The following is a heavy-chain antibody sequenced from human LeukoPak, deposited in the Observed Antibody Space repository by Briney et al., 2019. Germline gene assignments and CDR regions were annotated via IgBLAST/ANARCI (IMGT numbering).Heavy chain of an antibody. CDR2: IYYSGST. CDR3: ARHGCSGGSCFDLAEALPFQH. V-gene: IGHV4-30-4*08. J-gene: IGHJ1*01. Sequence: SQTLSLTCTVSGGSISSGDYYWSWIRQPPGKGLEWIGYIYYSGSTYYNPSLKSRVTISVDTSKNQFSLKLSSVTAADTAVYYCARHGCSGGSCFDLAEALPFQHWGQGTLVTVSS. D-gene: IGHD2-15*01. CDR1: GGSISSGDYY.